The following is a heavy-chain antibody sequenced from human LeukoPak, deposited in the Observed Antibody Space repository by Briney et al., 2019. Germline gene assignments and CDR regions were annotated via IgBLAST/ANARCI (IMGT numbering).Heavy chain of an antibody. Sequence: GGSLRLSCAASGFTFSSYWMHWVRQAPGKGLEWVAVISYDGSNKYYADSVKGRFTISRDNSKNTLYLQMNSLRAEDTAVYYCAGGGVPYSSSWYGALYYYYYYGMDVWGQGTTVTVSS. J-gene: IGHJ6*02. D-gene: IGHD6-13*01. CDR3: AGGGVPYSSSWYGALYYYYYYGMDV. CDR1: GFTFSSYW. CDR2: ISYDGSNK. V-gene: IGHV3-30*03.